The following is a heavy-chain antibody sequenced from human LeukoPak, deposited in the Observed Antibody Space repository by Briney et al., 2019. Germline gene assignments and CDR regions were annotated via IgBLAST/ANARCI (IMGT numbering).Heavy chain of an antibody. CDR3: AKDIGRPSGTYDH. Sequence: GGSLTLSCSASGFTFSSYAMTWVRQAPGKGLEWVSAISTGGGNTYDADSVKGRFTISRDNSKNTLYLQMNSLRVADTAVYYCAKDIGRPSGTYDHWGQGTLVTVSS. CDR2: ISTGGGNT. CDR1: GFTFSSYA. V-gene: IGHV3-23*01. D-gene: IGHD1-26*01. J-gene: IGHJ5*02.